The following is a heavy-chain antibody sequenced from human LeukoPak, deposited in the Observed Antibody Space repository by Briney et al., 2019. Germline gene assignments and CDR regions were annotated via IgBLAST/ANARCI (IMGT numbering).Heavy chain of an antibody. Sequence: SETLSLTCTVSGGSISSYYWSWIRQPPGKGLEWIGYIYYSGGTNYNPSPKSRVTISVDTSKNQFSLKLSSVTAADTAVYYCARDRNSGYDLYYYYGMDAWGQGTTVTVSS. CDR3: ARDRNSGYDLYYYYGMDA. V-gene: IGHV4-59*01. CDR2: IYYSGGT. D-gene: IGHD5-12*01. CDR1: GGSISSYY. J-gene: IGHJ6*02.